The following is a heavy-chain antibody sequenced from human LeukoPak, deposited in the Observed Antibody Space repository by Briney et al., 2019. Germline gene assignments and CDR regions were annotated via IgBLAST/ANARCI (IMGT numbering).Heavy chain of an antibody. Sequence: PGVSLRLSCAASGFTFSSYAMNWVRQAPGKGLQWVSSISDSGDSTYYADSVKGRFTISRDNSKNTLYLQMNSLRAEDTAVYYCAKDQDFWSGYADYWGQGTLVTVSS. CDR2: ISDSGDST. D-gene: IGHD3-3*01. CDR3: AKDQDFWSGYADY. V-gene: IGHV3-23*01. J-gene: IGHJ4*02. CDR1: GFTFSSYA.